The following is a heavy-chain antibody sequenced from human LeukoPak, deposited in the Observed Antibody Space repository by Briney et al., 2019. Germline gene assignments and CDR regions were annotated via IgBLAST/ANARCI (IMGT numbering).Heavy chain of an antibody. Sequence: SETLSLTCTVSGDSMSSHYWSWIRQPPGKGLEWIGYVYYTGSTNYNPSLKSRVTISVDTSKNQFSLKLNSVTAADTAVYSCARDKDGLVGATNVAFDIWGQGTMVTVSS. V-gene: IGHV4-59*11. CDR2: VYYTGST. J-gene: IGHJ3*02. CDR1: GDSMSSHY. CDR3: ARDKDGLVGATNVAFDI. D-gene: IGHD1-26*01.